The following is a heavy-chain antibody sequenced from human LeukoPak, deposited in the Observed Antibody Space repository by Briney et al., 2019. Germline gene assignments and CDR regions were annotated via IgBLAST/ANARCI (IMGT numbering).Heavy chain of an antibody. CDR3: ARRGNMSSHAFDI. CDR2: IKSSDTST. V-gene: IGHV3-11*01. J-gene: IGHJ3*02. Sequence: GGSLRLSCAASGFIFSDSYMSWIRQAPGQGLEWLSYIKSSDTSTFYAHSVKGRFTVSRDNAKNSLYLQMNSLRAEDTAVYYCARRGNMSSHAFDIWGQGTVVTVSS. CDR1: GFIFSDSY. D-gene: IGHD2/OR15-2a*01.